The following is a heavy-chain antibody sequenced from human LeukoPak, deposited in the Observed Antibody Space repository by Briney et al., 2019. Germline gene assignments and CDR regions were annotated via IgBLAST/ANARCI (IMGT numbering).Heavy chain of an antibody. Sequence: SETLSLTCTVSGGSISSGSYYWSWIRQPAGKGLEWIGRIYTSGSTNYNPSLKSRVTISVDTSKNQFSLKLSSVTAADTAVYYCARESYYDSSGYSHDAFGIWGQGTMVTVSS. D-gene: IGHD3-22*01. CDR3: ARESYYDSSGYSHDAFGI. CDR2: IYTSGST. J-gene: IGHJ3*02. CDR1: GGSISSGSYY. V-gene: IGHV4-61*02.